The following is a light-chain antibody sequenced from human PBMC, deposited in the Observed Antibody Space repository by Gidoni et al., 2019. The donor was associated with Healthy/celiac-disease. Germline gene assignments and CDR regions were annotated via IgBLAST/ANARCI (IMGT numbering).Light chain of an antibody. J-gene: IGKJ1*01. CDR1: QSVSSN. CDR3: QQYNNWPWT. CDR2: GAS. Sequence: EIVMTQSPATLSVSPGERDTLSCRASQSVSSNLAWYQQKPGQAPRLLIYGASTRATGIQARFSGSGSGTDFTLTISSLQSEDFAVYYCQQYNNWPWTFGQGTKVEIK. V-gene: IGKV3-15*01.